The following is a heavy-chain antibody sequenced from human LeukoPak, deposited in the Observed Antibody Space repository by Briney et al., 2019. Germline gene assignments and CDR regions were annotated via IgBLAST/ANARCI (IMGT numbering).Heavy chain of an antibody. CDR2: ISHSGST. D-gene: IGHD5-12*01. CDR1: GGSFSGYY. CDR3: AAQYSGYVRLDY. Sequence: SETLSLTRLVYGGSFSGYYWSWIRQPPGKGLEWIGEISHSGSTNYNPSLKSRVTISVDTSRNQFSLKLSSVTAADTAVYYCAAQYSGYVRLDYWGQGTLVTVSS. J-gene: IGHJ4*02. V-gene: IGHV4-34*01.